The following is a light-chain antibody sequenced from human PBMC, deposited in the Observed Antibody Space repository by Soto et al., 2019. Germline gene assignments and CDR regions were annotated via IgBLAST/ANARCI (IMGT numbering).Light chain of an antibody. CDR1: QSLVHSDGIAY. Sequence: EVVMTQSPRSMPVTLGQPAYISFGSNQSLVHSDGIAYFSWFQQRPGRSPRRLIYKVSNRDSGVPGRFSGSGSGTDFALTISRVEAEDVGVYYCMQGTHWPITFGQGTRLEV. V-gene: IGKV2-30*02. J-gene: IGKJ5*01. CDR2: KVS. CDR3: MQGTHWPIT.